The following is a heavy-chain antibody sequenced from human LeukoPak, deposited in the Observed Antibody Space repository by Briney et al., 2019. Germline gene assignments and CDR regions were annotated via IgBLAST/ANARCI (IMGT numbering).Heavy chain of an antibody. CDR3: ASLKNYYDSSGYLVTDAFDI. CDR2: ISGYNGNT. D-gene: IGHD3-22*01. V-gene: IGHV1-18*01. CDR1: GYVFTSYG. Sequence: ASVKVSCKASGYVFTSYGISWVRQAPGQGLEWMGWISGYNGNTYYAQKLQGRVTMTTDTSTSTAYMELRSLKSDDTAVYYCASLKNYYDSSGYLVTDAFDIWGQGTMVTVSS. J-gene: IGHJ3*02.